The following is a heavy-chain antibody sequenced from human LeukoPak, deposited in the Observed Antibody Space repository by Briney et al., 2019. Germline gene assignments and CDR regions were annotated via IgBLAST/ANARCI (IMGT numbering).Heavy chain of an antibody. CDR2: IRSSGDDT. CDR1: GFTFRNYV. Sequence: GGSLRLSCTASGFTFRNYVMSWVRQAPGKGLGWVSSIRSSGDDTSSADSVKGRFTIFRDNSKSTLYLQMNSLRAEDTAIYYCAKVRPPPGSGWYGGDDYWGQGTLVTVPP. CDR3: AKVRPPPGSGWYGGDDY. D-gene: IGHD6-19*01. V-gene: IGHV3-23*01. J-gene: IGHJ4*02.